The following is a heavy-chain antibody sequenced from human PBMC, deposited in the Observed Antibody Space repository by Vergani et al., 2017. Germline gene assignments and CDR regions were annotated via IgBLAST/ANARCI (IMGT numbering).Heavy chain of an antibody. D-gene: IGHD6-13*01. CDR3: ATLPLQRGQQVTS. J-gene: IGHJ5*02. CDR1: GFTLSDHV. V-gene: IGHV3-72*01. CDR2: SRNKARSYTT. Sequence: EVQLVESGGGLVQPGGSLRLSCAASGFTLSDHVMDWVRQGPGKGLEWVGRSRNKARSYTTEYSASVKGRFTISREDSRNSLYLQMNSLKTEDTAVYYCATLPLQRGQQVTSWGQGTLVTVSS.